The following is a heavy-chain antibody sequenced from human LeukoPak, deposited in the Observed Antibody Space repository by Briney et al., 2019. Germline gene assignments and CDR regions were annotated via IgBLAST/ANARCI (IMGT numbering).Heavy chain of an antibody. J-gene: IGHJ4*02. D-gene: IGHD2-15*01. CDR2: IKGDGSEK. CDR1: GFTFRNYW. Sequence: TGGSLRLSCAASGFTFRNYWMIWVRQAPGKGLEWLGNIKGDGSEKRYADSVRGRFTISRDNAKNSLYLQMNSLRAEDTALYYCAREDQPRGTFDYWGQGILVTVSS. CDR3: AREDQPRGTFDY. V-gene: IGHV3-7*05.